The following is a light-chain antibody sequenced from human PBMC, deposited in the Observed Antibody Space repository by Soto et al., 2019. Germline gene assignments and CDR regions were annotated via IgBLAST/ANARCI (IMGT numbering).Light chain of an antibody. Sequence: DIQLTQSPSTVSAYFGDRVPISXPASQSITTWLAWYQQRPGKAPKLLIYGASNLQSGVPPRFSGSGSGTDFTLAISSLQPEDSATYYCLQDINYPWTFGQGTKVDIK. J-gene: IGKJ1*01. CDR3: LQDINYPWT. V-gene: IGKV1-5*01. CDR2: GAS. CDR1: QSITTW.